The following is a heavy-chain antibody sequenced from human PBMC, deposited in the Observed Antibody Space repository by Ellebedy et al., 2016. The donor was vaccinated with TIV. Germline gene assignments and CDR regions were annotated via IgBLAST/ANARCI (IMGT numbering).Heavy chain of an antibody. Sequence: PGGSLRLSCAASGFIFRNYGMHWVRQAPGKGLEWVAVISHDGSSQYYADSVKGRFTVSRDNSMTTVYLEMNSLRAEDTALYYCARDLDKSSGWYGGAAYWGQGTQVTVSS. D-gene: IGHD6-19*01. CDR3: ARDLDKSSGWYGGAAY. V-gene: IGHV3-30*03. J-gene: IGHJ4*02. CDR1: GFIFRNYG. CDR2: ISHDGSSQ.